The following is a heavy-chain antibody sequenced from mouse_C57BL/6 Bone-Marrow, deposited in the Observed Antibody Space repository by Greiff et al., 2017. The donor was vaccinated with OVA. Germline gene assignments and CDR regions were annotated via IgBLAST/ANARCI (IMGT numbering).Heavy chain of an antibody. CDR2: IDPSDSYT. D-gene: IGHD2-4*01. J-gene: IGHJ4*01. V-gene: IGHV1-69*01. Sequence: QVQLQQPGAELVMPGASVKLSCKASGYTFTSYWMHWVKQRPGQGLEWIGEIDPSDSYTNYNQKFKGKFTLTVDKSSSTAYMQLSSLTSEDSAVYYCARGDYYYYAMDYWGQGTSVTVSS. CDR3: ARGDYYYYAMDY. CDR1: GYTFTSYW.